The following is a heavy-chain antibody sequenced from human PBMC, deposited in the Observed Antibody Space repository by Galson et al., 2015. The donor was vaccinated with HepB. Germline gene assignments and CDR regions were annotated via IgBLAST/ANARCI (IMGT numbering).Heavy chain of an antibody. D-gene: IGHD3-22*01. V-gene: IGHV3-15*01. Sequence: SLRLSCAASGFTFSSYGMHWVRQAPGKGLEWVGRIKSKTDGGTTDYAAPVKGRFTISRDDSKNTLYLQMNSLKTEDTAVYYCTSNTYYYDIGAFDIWGQGTMVTVSS. CDR1: GFTFSSYG. CDR3: TSNTYYYDIGAFDI. J-gene: IGHJ3*02. CDR2: IKSKTDGGTT.